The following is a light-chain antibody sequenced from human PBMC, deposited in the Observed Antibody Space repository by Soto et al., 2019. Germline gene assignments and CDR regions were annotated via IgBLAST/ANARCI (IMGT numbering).Light chain of an antibody. V-gene: IGLV3-21*04. Sequence: SYELTQPPSVSVAPGSTARITCGGNNIGSESVHWYQQKPGQAPVVVIYYDSDRPSGIPERFSGSKSGNMATLTISRVEAGDEADYYCQVWDSSSDHVVFGGGTKLTVL. CDR1: NIGSES. CDR3: QVWDSSSDHVV. J-gene: IGLJ2*01. CDR2: YDS.